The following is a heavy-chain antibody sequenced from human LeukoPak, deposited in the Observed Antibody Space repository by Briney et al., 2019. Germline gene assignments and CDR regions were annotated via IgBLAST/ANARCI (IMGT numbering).Heavy chain of an antibody. Sequence: SETLSLTCTVSGGSISSYYWSWIRQPAGKGLEWIGRIYTSGSANYNPSLKSRVTMSVDTSKNQFSLKLSSVTAADTAVYYCARDAGYSSTHDAFDIWGQGTMVTVSS. CDR2: IYTSGSA. J-gene: IGHJ3*02. CDR1: GGSISSYY. D-gene: IGHD6-13*01. V-gene: IGHV4-4*07. CDR3: ARDAGYSSTHDAFDI.